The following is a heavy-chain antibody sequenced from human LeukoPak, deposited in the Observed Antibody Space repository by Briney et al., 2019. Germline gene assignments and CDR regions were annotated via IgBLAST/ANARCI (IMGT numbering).Heavy chain of an antibody. V-gene: IGHV1-2*02. CDR3: ARIHCSSTSCYFFDY. CDR2: VNPNSGGT. D-gene: IGHD2-2*01. J-gene: IGHJ4*02. CDR1: GYTFTDYY. Sequence: ASVRVSCKASGYTFTDYYMHWVRQAPGQGLEWVGWVNPNSGGTNYAQKFQGRVTMTRDTSISTAYMELSRLRSDDTAIYYCARIHCSSTSCYFFDYWGQGTLVTVSS.